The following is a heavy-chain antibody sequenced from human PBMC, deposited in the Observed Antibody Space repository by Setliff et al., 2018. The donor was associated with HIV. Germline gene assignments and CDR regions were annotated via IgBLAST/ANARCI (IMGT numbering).Heavy chain of an antibody. CDR1: GGTFRKYS. V-gene: IGHV1-69*01. J-gene: IGHJ2*01. CDR2: IIPIFGST. CDR3: ARDDHYYDMGSILSDWYFDI. D-gene: IGHD3-22*01. Sequence: VSCKASGGTFRKYSISWVRQAPGQGLEWMGGIIPIFGSTTYSQKFQGRLSITADESKDTAEMQLSSLTSEDTAIYYCARDDHYYDMGSILSDWYFDIWDRGTLVTVSS.